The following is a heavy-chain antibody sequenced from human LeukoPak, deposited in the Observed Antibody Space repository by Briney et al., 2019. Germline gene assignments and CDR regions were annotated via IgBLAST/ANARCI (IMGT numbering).Heavy chain of an antibody. J-gene: IGHJ3*02. Sequence: SETLSLTCAVYGGSFSGYYWSWIRQPPGKGLEWIGEINHSGSTNYNPSLKSRVTISVDTSKNQFSLKLSSVTAADTAVYYCARDKIYYYDSSGYRLGADDAFDIWGQGTMVTVSS. V-gene: IGHV4-34*01. D-gene: IGHD3-22*01. CDR2: INHSGST. CDR1: GGSFSGYY. CDR3: ARDKIYYYDSSGYRLGADDAFDI.